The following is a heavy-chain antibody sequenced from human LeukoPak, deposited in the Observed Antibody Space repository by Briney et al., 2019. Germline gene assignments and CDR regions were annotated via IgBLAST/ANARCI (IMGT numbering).Heavy chain of an antibody. V-gene: IGHV4-34*01. J-gene: IGHJ6*02. Sequence: PSETLSLTCAVYGGSFSGYYWSWIRQPPGKGLEWIGEINHSGSTNYNPSLKSRVTISVDTSKNQFSLKLSSVTAADTAVYYCARSYCSSTSCYGGYYYYGMDVWGQGTTVTVSS. CDR1: GGSFSGYY. D-gene: IGHD2-2*01. CDR3: ARSYCSSTSCYGGYYYYGMDV. CDR2: INHSGST.